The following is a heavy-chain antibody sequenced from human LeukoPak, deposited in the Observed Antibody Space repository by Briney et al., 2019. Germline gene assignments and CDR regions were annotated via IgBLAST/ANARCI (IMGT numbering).Heavy chain of an antibody. CDR1: GYSISSNYY. CDR3: ARGVGSFGDDPRDALDI. Sequence: SETLSLTCSFSGYSISSNYYWGWIRQPPGKGLEWIGSIYHCGNTYYNPSPKSRVTISVDTSKNQFSQKLSSVTAADTAVYYCARGVGSFGDDPRDALDIWGQGTMVTVSS. D-gene: IGHD4-17*01. J-gene: IGHJ3*02. V-gene: IGHV4-38-2*02. CDR2: IYHCGNT.